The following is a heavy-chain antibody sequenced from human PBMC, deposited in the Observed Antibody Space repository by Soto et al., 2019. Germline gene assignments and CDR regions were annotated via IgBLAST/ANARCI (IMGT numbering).Heavy chain of an antibody. CDR3: PRGWGSSWYYFDY. CDR2: IYPSGST. D-gene: IGHD6-13*01. V-gene: IGHV4-4*07. CDR1: GDSISKYY. Sequence: QVQLHESGPGLMKPSEPLSLTCSVSGDSISKYYWTWIRQPAGKGLEWIGRIYPSGSTNYNPTLKSRVPMSVDTSKNQFFLKLSSVTAADTAVYYCPRGWGSSWYYFDYWGQGTLVTVS. J-gene: IGHJ4*02.